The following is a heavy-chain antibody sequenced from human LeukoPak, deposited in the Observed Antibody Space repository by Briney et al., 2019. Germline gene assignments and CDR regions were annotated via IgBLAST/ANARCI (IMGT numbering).Heavy chain of an antibody. CDR1: GFTFSSYA. CDR2: ISGSGGST. Sequence: GGSLRLSCAASGFTFSSYAMSWVRQAPGKGLEWVSAISGSGGSTCYADSVKGRFTISRDNSKNTLYLQMNSLRAEDTAVYYCAKGSAYYYGGSGYLFDYWGQGTLVTVSS. J-gene: IGHJ4*02. CDR3: AKGSAYYYGGSGYLFDY. V-gene: IGHV3-23*01. D-gene: IGHD3-22*01.